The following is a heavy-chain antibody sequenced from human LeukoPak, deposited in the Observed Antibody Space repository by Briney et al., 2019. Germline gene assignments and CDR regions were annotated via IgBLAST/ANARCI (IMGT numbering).Heavy chain of an antibody. V-gene: IGHV3-11*04. D-gene: IGHD4-11*01. CDR2: ISSSGSTI. J-gene: IGHJ6*03. CDR3: ARDAPMPTVTCYYYMDV. CDR1: GFTFSDYY. Sequence: GGSLRLSCAASGFTFSDYYMIGIRQAPGKGLEWVSYISSSGSTIYYADSVKGRFTISRDNAKNSLYLQMNSLRAEDTAVYYCARDAPMPTVTCYYYMDVWGKGTTVTVSS.